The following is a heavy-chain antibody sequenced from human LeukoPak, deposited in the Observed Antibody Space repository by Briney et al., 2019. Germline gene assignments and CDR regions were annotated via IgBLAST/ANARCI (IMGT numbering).Heavy chain of an antibody. J-gene: IGHJ4*02. Sequence: PGGSLRLSCAASGFTFSSYAMHWVRQAPGKGLEWVAVISYDGSNKYYADSVKGRFTISRDNSKNTLYLQMNSLRAEDTAVYYCARAQRYFDWLFDYWGQGTLVTVSS. CDR3: ARAQRYFDWLFDY. CDR2: ISYDGSNK. V-gene: IGHV3-30-3*01. CDR1: GFTFSSYA. D-gene: IGHD3-9*01.